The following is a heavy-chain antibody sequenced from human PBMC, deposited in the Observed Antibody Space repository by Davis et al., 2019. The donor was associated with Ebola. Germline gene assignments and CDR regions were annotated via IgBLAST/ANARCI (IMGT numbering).Heavy chain of an antibody. CDR3: AKDNYAVTIMVGAFDI. V-gene: IGHV1-3*04. Sequence: ASVKVSCKASGYSFTNYGIHWVRQAPGQRLEWMGYINTGNGDTKYSENFQGRVTIARETSATIVFMELSSLRVEDTAIYYCAKDNYAVTIMVGAFDIWGQGTVVTVSS. CDR2: INTGNGDT. D-gene: IGHD4-17*01. J-gene: IGHJ3*02. CDR1: GYSFTNYG.